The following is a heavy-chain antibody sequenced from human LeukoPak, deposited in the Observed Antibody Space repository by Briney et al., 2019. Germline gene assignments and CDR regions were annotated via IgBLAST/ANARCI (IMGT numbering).Heavy chain of an antibody. J-gene: IGHJ3*02. CDR2: MYTSGST. Sequence: SETLSLTCTVSGGSISSGSYYWSWIRQPAGKGLEWIGRMYTSGSTNYNPSLKSRVTISVDTSKNQFSLKLSSVTAADTAVYYCARDERYYDGSGYYCNAFDIWGQGTMVTVSS. CDR1: GGSISSGSYY. D-gene: IGHD3-22*01. CDR3: ARDERYYDGSGYYCNAFDI. V-gene: IGHV4-61*02.